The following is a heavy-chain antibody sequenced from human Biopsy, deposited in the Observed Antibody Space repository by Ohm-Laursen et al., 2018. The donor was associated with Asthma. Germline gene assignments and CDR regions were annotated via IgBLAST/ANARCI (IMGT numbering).Heavy chain of an antibody. CDR3: ARMISYYHEMRAPFFDY. CDR1: GYTVTRYA. Sequence: ASVKVSCKVSGYTVTRYAINWVRQAPGQGLEWMGWINTNTGNPTYAQGFTGRFVFSLDTSVNTAHLQISSLKAEDTAVYYCARMISYYHEMRAPFFDYWGQGALVTVSS. J-gene: IGHJ4*02. CDR2: INTNTGNP. D-gene: IGHD3-22*01. V-gene: IGHV7-4-1*02.